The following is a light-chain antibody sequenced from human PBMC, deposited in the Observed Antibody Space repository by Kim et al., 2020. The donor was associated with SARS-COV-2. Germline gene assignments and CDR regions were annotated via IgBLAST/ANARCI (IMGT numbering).Light chain of an antibody. CDR3: SARDSSGNHVV. CDR2: RKN. CDR1: SLRIDY. V-gene: IGLV3-19*01. J-gene: IGLJ2*01. Sequence: ALGQTVRITCQGDSLRIDYASGYQQKPGQAPLLVIYRKNNLPSGIPDRVSGSSSGDTASLTITGAQAEDEADDYCSARDSSGNHVVFGGGTQLTVL.